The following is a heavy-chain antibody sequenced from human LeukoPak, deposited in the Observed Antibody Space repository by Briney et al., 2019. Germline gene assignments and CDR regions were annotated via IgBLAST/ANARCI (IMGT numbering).Heavy chain of an antibody. D-gene: IGHD2/OR15-2a*01. V-gene: IGHV4-34*01. CDR2: INHSGST. J-gene: IGHJ3*02. CDR1: GGSFSGYY. Sequence: SETLCLTCAVYGGSFSGYYWSWIRQPPGKGLEWIGEINHSGSTNYNPSLKSRVTISVDTSKNQFSLKLSSVTAADTAVYYCARGPSRLYFLFHVGNAFDIWGQGTMVTVSS. CDR3: ARGPSRLYFLFHVGNAFDI.